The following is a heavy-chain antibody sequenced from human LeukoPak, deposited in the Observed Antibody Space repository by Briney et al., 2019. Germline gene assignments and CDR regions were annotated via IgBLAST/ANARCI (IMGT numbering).Heavy chain of an antibody. CDR1: EFTFNAYA. D-gene: IGHD3-16*01. Sequence: GGSLRLSCVGSEFTFNAYAMSWVRQRPGEGPEWVAMISSSGDATDYAESVKGRLSISRDNAKKTLYLQLTRPRADDTAIYYCAKDPRAMGRYFFDDWGQGSLVTVSS. CDR3: AKDPRAMGRYFFDD. J-gene: IGHJ4*01. V-gene: IGHV3-23*01. CDR2: ISSSGDAT.